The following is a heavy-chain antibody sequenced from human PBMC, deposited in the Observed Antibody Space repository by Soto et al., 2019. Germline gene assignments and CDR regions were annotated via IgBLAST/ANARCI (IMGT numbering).Heavy chain of an antibody. J-gene: IGHJ4*02. CDR2: ISSSSSYI. D-gene: IGHD4-17*01. CDR3: AREGDYGDYFDY. CDR1: GFTFSSYS. Sequence: GGSLRLSCAASGFTFSSYSMNWVRQAPGKGLEWVSSISSSSSYIYYADSVKGRFTISRDNAKNSLYLQMNSLRAEDTAVYYCAREGDYGDYFDYWGQGTLVTVSS. V-gene: IGHV3-21*01.